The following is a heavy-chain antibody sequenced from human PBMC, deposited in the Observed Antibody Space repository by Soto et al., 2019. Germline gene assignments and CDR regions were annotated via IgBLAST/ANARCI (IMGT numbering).Heavy chain of an antibody. CDR2: IYPGDSDT. Sequence: GESLKISCKGSGYIFTSYWIDWGLQGPGKGLEWMGIIYPGDSDTRYSPSFQGQVTISVDKSINTAYLQWGGLKASDTAVYYCARHHGSPGSYFGMDVWGRGTTVTVSS. CDR3: ARHHGSPGSYFGMDV. D-gene: IGHD6-13*01. J-gene: IGHJ6*02. V-gene: IGHV5-51*01. CDR1: GYIFTSYW.